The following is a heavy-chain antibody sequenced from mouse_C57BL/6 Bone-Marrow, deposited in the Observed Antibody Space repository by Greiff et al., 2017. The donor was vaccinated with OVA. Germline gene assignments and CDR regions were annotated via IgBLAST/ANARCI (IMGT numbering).Heavy chain of an antibody. Sequence: EVQVVESGAELVRPGASVKLSCAASGFNIKDDYMHWVKQRPEQGLEWIGWIDPENGDTEYASKFQGKATITADTSSNTAYLQLSSLTSEDTAVYYCTRIYYWGQGTTLTVSS. J-gene: IGHJ2*01. CDR3: TRIYY. CDR2: IDPENGDT. CDR1: GFNIKDDY. V-gene: IGHV14-4*01.